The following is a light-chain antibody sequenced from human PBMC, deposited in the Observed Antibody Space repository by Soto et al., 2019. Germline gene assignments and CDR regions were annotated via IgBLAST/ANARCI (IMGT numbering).Light chain of an antibody. V-gene: IGLV2-14*01. J-gene: IGLJ2*01. CDR1: SSDIGNYNY. CDR3: ISYSNINTPVV. Sequence: QSALTQPASVSGSPGQSITISCTGTSSDIGNYNYVSWYQQHPGKAPKLMIYDVSNRPSGVSDRFSGSKSGNTASLTISGLQAEDEADYYCISYSNINTPVVFGGGTKLTVL. CDR2: DVS.